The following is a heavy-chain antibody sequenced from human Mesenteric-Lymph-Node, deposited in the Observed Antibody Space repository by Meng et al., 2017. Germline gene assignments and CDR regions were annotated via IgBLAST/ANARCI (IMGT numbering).Heavy chain of an antibody. CDR2: IKQDGSEK. CDR1: GFTFSSYA. J-gene: IGHJ4*02. V-gene: IGHV3-7*01. Sequence: GESLKISCAASGFTFSSYAMHWVRQAPGKGLEWVANIKQDGSEKYYVDSVKGRFTISRDNAKNSLYLQMNSLRAEDTAVYYCARQVVPAAMDYFDYWGQGTLVTVSS. CDR3: ARQVVPAAMDYFDY. D-gene: IGHD2-2*01.